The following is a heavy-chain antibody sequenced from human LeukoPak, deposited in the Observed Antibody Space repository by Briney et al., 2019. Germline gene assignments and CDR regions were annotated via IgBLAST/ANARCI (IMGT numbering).Heavy chain of an antibody. J-gene: IGHJ6*03. D-gene: IGHD2-2*01. Sequence: GGSLRLSCVASGFPLTNYGMHSVRQAPGKGLEWVTFIWNDGSMKYYAESVRGRFIISRDNSNNTMHLHIDTLKPDDTGVYYWAEHHIQTIVLAVDYYYYMDVWGKGTTVTVAS. V-gene: IGHV3-30*02. CDR1: GFPLTNYG. CDR3: AEHHIQTIVLAVDYYYYMDV. CDR2: IWNDGSMK.